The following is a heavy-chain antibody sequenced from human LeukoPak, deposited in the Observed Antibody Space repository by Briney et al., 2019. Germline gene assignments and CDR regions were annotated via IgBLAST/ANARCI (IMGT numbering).Heavy chain of an antibody. Sequence: GGSLRLSCAASGFTFSSYWMHWVRQAPGQGLEWVSSISTSGNYIYYADSVKGRFTISRDNAKNSLYLQLNSLRAEDTAVYYCARDALQWLLLRYAFDIWGQGTMVTVSS. CDR1: GFTFSSYW. V-gene: IGHV3-21*01. D-gene: IGHD3-22*01. J-gene: IGHJ3*02. CDR3: ARDALQWLLLRYAFDI. CDR2: ISTSGNYI.